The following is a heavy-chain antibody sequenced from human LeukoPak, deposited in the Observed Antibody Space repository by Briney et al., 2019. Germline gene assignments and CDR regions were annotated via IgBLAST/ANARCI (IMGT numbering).Heavy chain of an antibody. Sequence: GASVKVSCKASGYPFTGYHMHWVRQAPGQRLEWMGWINPNSGDTKNSQKFQGRVTMTRDTSISTAYMELSRLRSDDTAVYYCATQRGSYLWGTDFDYWGQGTLVTVSS. V-gene: IGHV1-2*02. CDR2: INPNSGDT. CDR1: GYPFTGYH. D-gene: IGHD3-16*01. J-gene: IGHJ4*02. CDR3: ATQRGSYLWGTDFDY.